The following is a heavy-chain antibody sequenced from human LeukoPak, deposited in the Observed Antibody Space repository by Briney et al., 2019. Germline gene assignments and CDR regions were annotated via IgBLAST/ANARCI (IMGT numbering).Heavy chain of an antibody. CDR3: AKGDYDSSGYKDY. J-gene: IGHJ4*02. V-gene: IGHV3-23*01. CDR1: GFTFSSYA. CDR2: ISGSGGST. Sequence: GGSLRLSCAASGFTFSSYAMSWVRQAPGKGLEWVSAISGSGGSTYYADSVKGRFTISRDNSKDTLYLQMNSLRAEDTAVYYCAKGDYDSSGYKDYWGQGTLVTVSS. D-gene: IGHD3-22*01.